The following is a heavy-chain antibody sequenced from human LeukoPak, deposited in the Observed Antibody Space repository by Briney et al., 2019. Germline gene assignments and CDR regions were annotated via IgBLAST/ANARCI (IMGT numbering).Heavy chain of an antibody. D-gene: IGHD3-10*01. Sequence: GESLKISCKGSGYSFSSYWISWVRQMPGKGLEWMGRIDPSDSYISYSPSFQGHVTISADKSISTAYLQWSSLKASDTAMYYCARRKYYCGSGSYSTRFDIWGQGTMVTVSS. V-gene: IGHV5-10-1*01. CDR1: GYSFSSYW. J-gene: IGHJ3*02. CDR3: ARRKYYCGSGSYSTRFDI. CDR2: IDPSDSYI.